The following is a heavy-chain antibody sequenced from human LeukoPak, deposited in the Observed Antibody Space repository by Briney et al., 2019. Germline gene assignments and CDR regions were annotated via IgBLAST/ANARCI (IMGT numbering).Heavy chain of an antibody. CDR3: AKELGPMIVVVTPTFDY. J-gene: IGHJ4*02. D-gene: IGHD3-22*01. Sequence: GGSLRLSCAASGFNFSSYGMHWVRQAPGKGLEWVAVISYDGSNKYYADSVKGRFTISRDNSKNTLYLQMNSLRAEDTAVYYCAKELGPMIVVVTPTFDYWGQGTLVTVSS. V-gene: IGHV3-30*18. CDR2: ISYDGSNK. CDR1: GFNFSSYG.